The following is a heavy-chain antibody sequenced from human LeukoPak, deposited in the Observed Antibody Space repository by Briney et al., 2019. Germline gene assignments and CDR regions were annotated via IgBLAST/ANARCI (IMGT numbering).Heavy chain of an antibody. J-gene: IGHJ5*02. CDR2: IKEEGSEI. CDR3: ARATASNWFDP. Sequence: GGSLRLSCAASGFTFSSYWMGWVRQAPGKGLEWVANIKEEGSEIQYVDSVKGRFTVSRDNAKNALSLHMNSLRAEDTAVYYCARATASNWFDPWGQGTLVTVSS. CDR1: GFTFSSYW. D-gene: IGHD2-21*01. V-gene: IGHV3-7*01.